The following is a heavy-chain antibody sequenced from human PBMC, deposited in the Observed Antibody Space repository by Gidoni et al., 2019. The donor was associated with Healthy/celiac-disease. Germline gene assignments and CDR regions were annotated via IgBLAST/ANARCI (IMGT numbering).Heavy chain of an antibody. CDR3: ARFSSSGFGAFDI. J-gene: IGHJ3*02. CDR2: IYYSGST. Sequence: QLQLQESGPGLVKPSETLSLTCTGSGGSISSSSYYWGWIRPPPGKGLEWIGSIYYSGSTSYNPSLKIRVTISVDTSKNQFSLKLSSVTAADTAVYYCARFSSSGFGAFDIWGQGTMVTVSS. V-gene: IGHV4-39*01. CDR1: GGSISSSSYY. D-gene: IGHD6-6*01.